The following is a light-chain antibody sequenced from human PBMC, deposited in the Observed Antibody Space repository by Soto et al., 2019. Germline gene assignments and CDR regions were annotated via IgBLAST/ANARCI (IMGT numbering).Light chain of an antibody. J-gene: IGKJ5*01. Sequence: EIALTQSPDTLSLSPGERATLSCRASQSVSSYLAWYQQKPGQAPRLLIFDASTRATGIPARFSGSGSGTDFTLTISSLEPEDFAVYYCQHRSIWPVSFGQGTRLEIK. V-gene: IGKV3-11*01. CDR3: QHRSIWPVS. CDR2: DAS. CDR1: QSVSSY.